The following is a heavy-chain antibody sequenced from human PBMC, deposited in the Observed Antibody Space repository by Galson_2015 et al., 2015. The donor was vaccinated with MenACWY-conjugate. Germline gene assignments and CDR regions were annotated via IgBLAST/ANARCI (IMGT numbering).Heavy chain of an antibody. Sequence: TLSLTCTVSGGSIRSGRYYWSWIRQLPGKGLEWIGYIYYSGTTYYNPSLRGRVSMSVDTSNNQFSLRMSSVTAADTAVYYCVKDKVPMARIRRDEYWGQGTLVTVSS. CDR3: VKDKVPMARIRRDEY. CDR1: GGSIRSGRYY. D-gene: IGHD5-24*01. J-gene: IGHJ4*02. V-gene: IGHV4-31*03. CDR2: IYYSGTT.